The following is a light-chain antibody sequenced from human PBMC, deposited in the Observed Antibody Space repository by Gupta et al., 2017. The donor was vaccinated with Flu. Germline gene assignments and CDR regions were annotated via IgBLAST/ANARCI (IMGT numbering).Light chain of an antibody. CDR1: QGLVYSDGNTY. V-gene: IGKV2-30*01. Sequence: VTLGQPASISCRSSQGLVYSDGNTYLHGFQQRPGQSPRRLIYQVSYRDSGVPDRFSGSGSGTDFTLNISRVEAEDVGIYFCKQGAHWPVAFGKGTKVEIK. CDR3: KQGAHWPVA. CDR2: QVS. J-gene: IGKJ1*01.